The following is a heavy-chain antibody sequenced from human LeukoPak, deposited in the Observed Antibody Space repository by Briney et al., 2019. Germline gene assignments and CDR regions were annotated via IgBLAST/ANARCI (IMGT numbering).Heavy chain of an antibody. V-gene: IGHV4-31*03. J-gene: IGHJ4*02. CDR3: ARGGNRFGGFYFDY. CDR1: ADSLSSGGHY. Sequence: SETLSLTCTVSADSLSSGGHYWAWIRQFPGKGLESIGFIHHSGRSRHNPSLKDRVASSVDTSRKRFALKLSSVTAADTAMYYCARGGNRFGGFYFDYWGQGIQVIVCS. D-gene: IGHD3-10*01. CDR2: IHHSGRS.